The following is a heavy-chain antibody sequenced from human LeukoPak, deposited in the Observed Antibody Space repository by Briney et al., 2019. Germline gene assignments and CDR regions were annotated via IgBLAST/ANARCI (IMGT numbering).Heavy chain of an antibody. D-gene: IGHD6-19*01. CDR3: ARCGWGQWLGIDY. Sequence: PETPSLTCALSGGSITSSNWWTWVRQPQGKGLEWIGEIYHSGSTNYTPSPRSRVTLSVDKSKNQCSLKLSSVTAADTGVYYCARCGWGQWLGIDYWGQGNLVTVSS. CDR1: GGSITSSNW. CDR2: IYHSGST. V-gene: IGHV4-4*03. J-gene: IGHJ4*02.